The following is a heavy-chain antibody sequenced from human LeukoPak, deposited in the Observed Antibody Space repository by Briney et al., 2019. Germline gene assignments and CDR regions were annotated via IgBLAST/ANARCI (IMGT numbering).Heavy chain of an antibody. CDR1: GFNAYDNY. D-gene: IGHD2/OR15-2a*01. Sequence: PGGSLRLSCAVSGFNAYDNYMSWVRQSPGKGLEWVSLIFRGNKHYRDSVEGRFTISRDDSQNTVHLQMNSLRAEDTAMYYCARHIFSGEYYISYFQHWGQGSLLTVS. CDR3: ARHIFSGEYYISYFQH. CDR2: IFRGNK. J-gene: IGHJ1*01. V-gene: IGHV3-53*01.